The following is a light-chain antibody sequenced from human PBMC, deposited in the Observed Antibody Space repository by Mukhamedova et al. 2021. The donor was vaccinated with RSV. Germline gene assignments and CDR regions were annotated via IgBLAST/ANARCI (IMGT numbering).Light chain of an antibody. J-gene: IGKJ2*03. CDR2: WAS. CDR3: QQFYSTQLGS. V-gene: IGKV4-1*01. Sequence: WYQQKPGQPPKLLIYWASTRESGVPDRFSGSGSGTDFTLTISSLQAEDVAVYYCQQFYSTQLGSFGQGTKLEIK.